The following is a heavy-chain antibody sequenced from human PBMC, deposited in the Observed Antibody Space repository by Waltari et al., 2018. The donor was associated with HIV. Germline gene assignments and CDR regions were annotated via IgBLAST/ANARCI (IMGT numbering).Heavy chain of an antibody. CDR2: IKQDAREK. V-gene: IGHV3-7*01. D-gene: IGHD1-26*01. CDR3: AKYSGSYWGAHNWFDP. J-gene: IGHJ5*02. CDR1: GFTFSIYW. Sequence: EVQLVESGGGLVQPGGSLRLSCAASGFTFSIYWMSWISQAPGKGLGWGANIKQDAREKHDADSVRGLCTISRDNTKNSLYLQMNSLRAEDTAVYYCAKYSGSYWGAHNWFDPWGQGTLVTVSS.